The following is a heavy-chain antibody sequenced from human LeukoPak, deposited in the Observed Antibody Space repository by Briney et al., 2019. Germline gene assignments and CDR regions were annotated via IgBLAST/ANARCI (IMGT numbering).Heavy chain of an antibody. J-gene: IGHJ4*02. Sequence: GGSLRLSCAASGFTFSGYWMHWVRQAPGKGLVWVSRINSDGGSTSYADSVKGRFTISRDNAKNTLYLQMNSLRAEDAAVYYCARRLSTAMALNDWGQGTLVTVSS. CDR1: GFTFSGYW. D-gene: IGHD5-18*01. CDR2: INSDGGST. CDR3: ARRLSTAMALND. V-gene: IGHV3-74*01.